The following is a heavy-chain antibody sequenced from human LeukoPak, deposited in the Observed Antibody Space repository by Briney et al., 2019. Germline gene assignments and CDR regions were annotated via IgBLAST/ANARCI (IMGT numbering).Heavy chain of an antibody. D-gene: IGHD2-2*01. CDR3: ARHIFLEYQLLPYYFDY. CDR1: GGSFSGFY. CDR2: IYYSGST. Sequence: TSETLSLTCAVYGGSFSGFYWSWIRQPPGKGLEWIGSIYYSGSTYYNPSLKSRVTISVDTSKNQFSLKLSSVTAADTAVYYCARHIFLEYQLLPYYFDYWGQGTLVTVSS. J-gene: IGHJ4*02. V-gene: IGHV4-34*01.